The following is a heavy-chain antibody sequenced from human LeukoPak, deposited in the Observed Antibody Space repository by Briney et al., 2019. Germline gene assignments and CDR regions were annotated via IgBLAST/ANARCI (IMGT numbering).Heavy chain of an antibody. CDR2: ISSSGST. V-gene: IGHV4-4*07. CDR1: GDSISYFY. D-gene: IGHD6-19*01. Sequence: SETLSLTCSVSGDSISYFYWSWIRQAAGKGLEWIGRISSSGSTDHNASLKSRVTMSVDTSTNQLSLKVISVTAADTAVYYCARVRTALAVAAPSDYWGQGTLVTVSS. CDR3: ARVRTALAVAAPSDY. J-gene: IGHJ4*02.